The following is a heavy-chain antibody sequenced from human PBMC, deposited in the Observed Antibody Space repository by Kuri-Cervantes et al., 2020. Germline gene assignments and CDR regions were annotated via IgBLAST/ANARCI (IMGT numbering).Heavy chain of an antibody. D-gene: IGHD4-17*01. CDR2: IYYSGST. CDR1: GGSFSGYY. Sequence: SETLSLTCAVYGGSFSGYYWSWIRQPPGKGLEWIGYIYYSGSTNYNPSLKSRVTISVDTSKNQFSLKLSSVTAADTAVYYCARGTAVTTLNYWGQGTLVTVSS. CDR3: ARGTAVTTLNY. J-gene: IGHJ4*02. V-gene: IGHV4-59*01.